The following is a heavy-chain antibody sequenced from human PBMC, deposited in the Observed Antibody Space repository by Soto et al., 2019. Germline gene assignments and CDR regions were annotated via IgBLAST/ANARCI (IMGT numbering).Heavy chain of an antibody. D-gene: IGHD2-15*01. V-gene: IGHV3-23*01. CDR1: GFTFSSYA. CDR3: AKDFSDIGGYCSGGSSYTTLPNNWFDP. J-gene: IGHJ5*02. Sequence: PGGSLRLSCAASGFTFSSYAMSWVRQAPGKGLEWVSAISGSGGSTYYADSVKGRFTISRDNSKNTLYLQMNSLRAEDTAVYYCAKDFSDIGGYCSGGSSYTTLPNNWFDPWGQGTRVTVSS. CDR2: ISGSGGST.